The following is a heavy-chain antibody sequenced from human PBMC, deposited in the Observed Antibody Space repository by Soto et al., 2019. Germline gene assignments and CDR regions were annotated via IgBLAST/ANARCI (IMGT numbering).Heavy chain of an antibody. CDR2: IYNSGST. D-gene: IGHD3-10*01. V-gene: IGHV4-31*03. CDR1: GGSINSGGYY. J-gene: IGHJ5*02. CDR3: AREEVAYYGSGSYNWFDP. Sequence: QVQLQESGPGLVKPSQTLSLTCTVSGGSINSGGYYWSWIRQHPGNGLEWIGYIYNSGSTYYNPSLKSRITITVDTSKNTFSLKLRSVTVADTAVYYCAREEVAYYGSGSYNWFDPWGQGTLVTVSS.